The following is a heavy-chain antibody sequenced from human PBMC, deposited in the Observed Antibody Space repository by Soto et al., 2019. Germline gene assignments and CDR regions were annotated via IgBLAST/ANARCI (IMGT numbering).Heavy chain of an antibody. CDR1: GFSFSNAW. V-gene: IGHV3-15*01. D-gene: IGHD3-3*01. J-gene: IGHJ4*02. CDR3: TTTGYYDGWSGSSGLDYFVY. Sequence: GGSLRLSFAVSGFSFSNAWLSWVRPAPGKGLEWFGRIKSKTDGGTPDYAAPVKDRFTISRDDSKNTLYLLRNSLKSEVTAVYYCTTTGYYDGWSGSSGLDYFVYGGQGTLEDVSS. CDR2: IKSKTDGGTP.